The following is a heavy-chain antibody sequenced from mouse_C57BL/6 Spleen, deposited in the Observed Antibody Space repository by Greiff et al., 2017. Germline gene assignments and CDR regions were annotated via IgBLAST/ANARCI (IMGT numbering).Heavy chain of an antibody. D-gene: IGHD4-1*01. Sequence: QVQLQQPGAELVKPGASVKMSCKASGYTFTSYWITWVKQRPGQGLEWIGDIYPGSGSTNYNEKFKSKATLTVDTSSSTAYMQLSSLTSEDSAVYYCARGGANWEAMDYWGQGTSVTVSS. V-gene: IGHV1-55*01. CDR3: ARGGANWEAMDY. J-gene: IGHJ4*01. CDR1: GYTFTSYW. CDR2: IYPGSGST.